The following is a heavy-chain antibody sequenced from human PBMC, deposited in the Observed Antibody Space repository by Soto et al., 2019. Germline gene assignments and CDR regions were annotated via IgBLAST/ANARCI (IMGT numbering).Heavy chain of an antibody. Sequence: PVGSLRLSCAASGFTFSSYSMNWVRQAPGKGLEWVSSISSSSSYIYYADSVKGRFTISRDNAKNSLYLQMNSLRAEDTAVYYCARDVGSGSYLNWFDPWGQGTLVTVSS. CDR1: GFTFSSYS. CDR3: ARDVGSGSYLNWFDP. CDR2: ISSSSSYI. V-gene: IGHV3-21*01. D-gene: IGHD3-10*01. J-gene: IGHJ5*02.